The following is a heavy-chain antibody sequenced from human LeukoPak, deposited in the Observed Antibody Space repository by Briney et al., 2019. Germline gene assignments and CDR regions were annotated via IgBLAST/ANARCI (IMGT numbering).Heavy chain of an antibody. J-gene: IGHJ3*02. CDR2: IYHGGGT. Sequence: SETLSLTCTVSGYSISSGYYWGWIRQPPGKGLEWIGSIYHGGGTYYHPSLKDRVTISVDTSQNQFSLKLSSVTAAETAVYFWARVGPLRMIEGELRGTFDIWGQGTMVTVSP. D-gene: IGHD1-26*01. V-gene: IGHV4-38-2*02. CDR1: GYSISSGYY. CDR3: ARVGPLRMIEGELRGTFDI.